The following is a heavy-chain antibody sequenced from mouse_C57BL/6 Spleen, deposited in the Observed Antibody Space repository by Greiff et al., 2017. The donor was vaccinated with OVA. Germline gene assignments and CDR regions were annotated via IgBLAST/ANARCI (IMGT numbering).Heavy chain of an antibody. D-gene: IGHD2-2*01. J-gene: IGHJ1*03. CDR3: GRGYDDWYFDV. V-gene: IGHV1-52*01. CDR1: GYTFTSYW. CDR2: IDPSDSET. Sequence: QVQLQQSGAELVRPGSSVKLSCKASGYTFTSYWMHWVKQRPIQGLEWIGNIDPSDSETHYNQKFKDKATLTVDKSSSTAYMQLSSLTSEDSSVYYCGRGYDDWYFDVWGTGTTVTVSS.